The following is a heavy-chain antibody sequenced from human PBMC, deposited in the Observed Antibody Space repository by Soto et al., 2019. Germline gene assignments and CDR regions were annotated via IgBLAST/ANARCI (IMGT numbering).Heavy chain of an antibody. J-gene: IGHJ5*02. CDR1: GESVSSNSAA. V-gene: IGHV6-1*01. D-gene: IGHD1-7*01. CDR3: ARDLNYAKNPLQYFNWFDP. CDR2: TYYRSKWYN. Sequence: SQTLSLTCVISGESVSSNSAAWNWIRQSPSRGLEWLGRTYYRSKWYNDYAVSVKSRITINPDTSKNQFSLQLNSVTPEDTAVYYCARDLNYAKNPLQYFNWFDPWGQGTLVTVSS.